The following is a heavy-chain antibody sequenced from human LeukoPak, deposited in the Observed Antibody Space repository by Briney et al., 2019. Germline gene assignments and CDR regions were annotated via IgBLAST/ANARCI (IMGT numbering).Heavy chain of an antibody. CDR1: GGSISSGGYY. D-gene: IGHD6-6*01. J-gene: IGHJ5*02. Sequence: SETLSLTCTVSGGSISSGGYYWSWIRQPPGKGLEWIGYIYHSGSTYYNPSLKSRVTISVDRSKNQFSLKLSSVTAADTAVYYCARSGSSASYNWFDPWGQGTLVTVSS. CDR2: IYHSGST. V-gene: IGHV4-30-2*01. CDR3: ARSGSSASYNWFDP.